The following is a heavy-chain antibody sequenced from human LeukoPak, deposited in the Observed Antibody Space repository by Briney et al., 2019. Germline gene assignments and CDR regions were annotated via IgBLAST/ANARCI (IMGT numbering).Heavy chain of an antibody. Sequence: SETLSLTCAVYGGSSSGYYWSWIRQPPGKGLEWIGEINHSGSTNYNPSLKSRVTISLDTSKNRFSLTLSSVTAADTAVYYCTRGLGRYYYDSGTYTPHYYYYGVDVWGQGTTVTVSS. D-gene: IGHD3-10*01. CDR2: INHSGST. J-gene: IGHJ6*02. CDR3: TRGLGRYYYDSGTYTPHYYYYGVDV. V-gene: IGHV4-34*01. CDR1: GGSSSGYY.